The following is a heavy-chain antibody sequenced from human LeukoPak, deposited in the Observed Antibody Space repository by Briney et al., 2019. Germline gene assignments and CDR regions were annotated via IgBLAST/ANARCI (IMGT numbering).Heavy chain of an antibody. CDR2: IKQDGSEK. CDR3: ARERGGPYCSSTSCYWEPFDY. CDR1: GFTFSSYW. D-gene: IGHD2-2*01. Sequence: GGSLRLSCAASGFTFSSYWMSWVRQDPGKGLEWVANIKQDGSEKYYVDSVKGRFTISRDNAKNSLYLQMNSLRAEDTAVYYCARERGGPYCSSTSCYWEPFDYWGQGTLVTVSS. V-gene: IGHV3-7*01. J-gene: IGHJ4*02.